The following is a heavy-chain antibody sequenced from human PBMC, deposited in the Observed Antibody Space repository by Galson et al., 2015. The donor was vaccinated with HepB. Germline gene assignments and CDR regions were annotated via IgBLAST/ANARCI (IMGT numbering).Heavy chain of an antibody. CDR3: AKSNGGSYYGSAFDI. J-gene: IGHJ3*02. CDR1: GFTFNTYA. D-gene: IGHD1-26*01. Sequence: SLRLSCAASGFTFNTYAMNWVRQAPGKGLEWVSGISDSGGFTYYADSVKGRFSISRDSSKNTLYLQMNSLRAEDTAVYYCAKSNGGSYYGSAFDIWGQGTMVTVSS. CDR2: ISDSGGFT. V-gene: IGHV3-23*01.